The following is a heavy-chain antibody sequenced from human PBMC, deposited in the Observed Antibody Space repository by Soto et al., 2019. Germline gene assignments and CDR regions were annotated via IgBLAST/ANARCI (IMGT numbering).Heavy chain of an antibody. CDR2: MNPNSGNT. CDR1: GYTFTSYD. Sequence: ASVKVSCKASGYTFTSYDINWVRQATGQGLEWMGWMNPNSGNTGYAQKFQGRVTMTRNTSISTAYMELSSLRSEDTAVYYCARGGIWSGKKYYYYDFMDVWGKGTTVTGSS. D-gene: IGHD3-3*01. J-gene: IGHJ6*03. CDR3: ARGGIWSGKKYYYYDFMDV. V-gene: IGHV1-8*01.